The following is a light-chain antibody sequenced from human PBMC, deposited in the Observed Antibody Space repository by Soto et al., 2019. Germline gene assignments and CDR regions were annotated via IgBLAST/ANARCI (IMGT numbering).Light chain of an antibody. CDR2: DAS. J-gene: IGKJ5*01. CDR3: QQRSNWPGIT. Sequence: EIVLTQSPATLSLSPGERETLSCRASQSVSSYLAWYQQKPGQAPRLLIYDASNRATGIPARFSGSGSGTDFTLTISSLEPEDFAVYYCQQRSNWPGITFGQGTRLEIK. V-gene: IGKV3-11*01. CDR1: QSVSSY.